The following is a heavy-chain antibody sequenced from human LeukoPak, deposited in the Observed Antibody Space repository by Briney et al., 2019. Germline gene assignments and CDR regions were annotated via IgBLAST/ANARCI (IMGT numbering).Heavy chain of an antibody. J-gene: IGHJ6*02. CDR1: GGSISSGDYY. Sequence: KPSETLSLTCTVSGGSISSGDYYWSWIRQPPGKGLEWIGYIYYSGSTYYNPSLKSRVTISVDTSKNQFSLKLSSVTAADTAVYYCAREAPRDYATPSDGMDVWGQGTTVTVSS. CDR2: IYYSGST. V-gene: IGHV4-30-4*01. D-gene: IGHD4-17*01. CDR3: AREAPRDYATPSDGMDV.